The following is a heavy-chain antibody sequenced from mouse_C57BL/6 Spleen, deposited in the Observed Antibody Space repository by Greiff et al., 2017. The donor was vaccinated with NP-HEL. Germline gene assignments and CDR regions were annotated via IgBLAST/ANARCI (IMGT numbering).Heavy chain of an antibody. D-gene: IGHD3-2*02. CDR2: ISSGGDYI. CDR3: TRDSSGYPYFDY. CDR1: GFTFSSYA. V-gene: IGHV5-9-1*02. Sequence: EVKLVESGEGLVKPGGSLKLSCAASGFTFSSYAMSWVRQTPEKRLEWVAYISSGGDYIYYADTVKGRFTISRDNARNTLYLQMSSLKSEDTAMYYCTRDSSGYPYFDYWGQGTTLTVSS. J-gene: IGHJ2*01.